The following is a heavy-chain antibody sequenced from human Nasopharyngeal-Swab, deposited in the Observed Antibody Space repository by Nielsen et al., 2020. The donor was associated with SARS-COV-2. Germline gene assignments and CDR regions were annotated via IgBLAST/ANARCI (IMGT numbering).Heavy chain of an antibody. V-gene: IGHV3-7*03. CDR3: ARAVAGATDY. J-gene: IGHJ4*02. Sequence: GEAMKICWTVSGFTFSTFWRTWVRQAPGKGLEWVANIKEDGSQKYYLDSVKGRFTISRDNAKNSLYLQMNSLRAEDTAIYFCARAVAGATDYWGQGTLVTVSS. CDR2: IKEDGSQK. D-gene: IGHD1-26*01. CDR1: GFTFSTFW.